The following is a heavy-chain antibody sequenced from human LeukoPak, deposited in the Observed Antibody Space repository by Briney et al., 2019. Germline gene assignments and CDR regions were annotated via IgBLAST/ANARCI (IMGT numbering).Heavy chain of an antibody. CDR1: GFTFSSYA. CDR3: ARGGKIVVVPAAIPWDYYYYMDV. Sequence: GGSLRLSCAASGFTFSSYAMSWVRQAPGKGLEWVSSISSSSSYIYYADSVKGRFTISRDNAKNSLYLQMNSLRAEDTAVYYCARGGKIVVVPAAIPWDYYYYMDVWGKGTTVTVSS. CDR2: ISSSSSYI. D-gene: IGHD2-2*01. V-gene: IGHV3-21*01. J-gene: IGHJ6*03.